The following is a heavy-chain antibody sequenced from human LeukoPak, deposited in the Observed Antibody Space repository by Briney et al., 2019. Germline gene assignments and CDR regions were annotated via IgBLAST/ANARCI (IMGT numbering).Heavy chain of an antibody. CDR2: MNPNSGNT. V-gene: IGHV1-8*01. J-gene: IGHJ4*02. D-gene: IGHD3-16*02. CDR3: ARVNGDYVWGSYRYTDYFDY. CDR1: GYTFTSYD. Sequence: ASVKVSCKASGYTFTSYDINWVRQATGQGLEWMGWMNPNSGNTGYAQKFQGRVTMTRNTSISTAYMELSSLRSEDTAVYYCARVNGDYVWGSYRYTDYFDYWGQGTLVTVSS.